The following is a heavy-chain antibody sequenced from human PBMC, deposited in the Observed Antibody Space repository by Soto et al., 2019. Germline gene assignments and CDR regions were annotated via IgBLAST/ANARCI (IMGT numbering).Heavy chain of an antibody. Sequence: PSETLSLTCTVSGGSISSGDYYWSWLRQHPQKGLEWIGYIYYTGSAYYNPSLKSRVTISVDTSKNQFSLKVSSVTAADTAVYYCARDLNNALTKTWFDSWGQGTLVTVSS. CDR2: IYYTGSA. J-gene: IGHJ5*01. D-gene: IGHD4-4*01. CDR1: GGSISSGDYY. CDR3: ARDLNNALTKTWFDS. V-gene: IGHV4-31*03.